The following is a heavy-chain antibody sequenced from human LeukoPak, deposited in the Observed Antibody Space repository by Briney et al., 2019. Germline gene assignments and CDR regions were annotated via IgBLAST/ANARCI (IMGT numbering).Heavy chain of an antibody. V-gene: IGHV1-46*01. CDR3: ARDLLINGATFQPLRY. J-gene: IGHJ4*02. D-gene: IGHD1-26*01. CDR2: INPSGGST. Sequence: ASVKVSCKASGYTFTGYYMHWVRQAPGQGLEWMGIINPSGGSTSYAQKFQGRVTMTRDMSTSTVYMELSSLRSEDTAVYYCARDLLINGATFQPLRYWGQGTLVTVSS. CDR1: GYTFTGYY.